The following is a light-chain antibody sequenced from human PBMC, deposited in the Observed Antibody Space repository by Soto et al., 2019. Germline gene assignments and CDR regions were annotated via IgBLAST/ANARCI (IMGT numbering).Light chain of an antibody. CDR1: QDISNR. V-gene: IGKV3-15*01. J-gene: IGKJ4*01. Sequence: EIVMAQSPATLSVSPGERATLSCRASQDISNRLAWYQQKPGQAPRLLIYGASTWATGIPDRFSGSGSGTEFTLTISSMQSADSAVYYCQQYYNWPSLTFGGGTKVEIK. CDR3: QQYYNWPSLT. CDR2: GAS.